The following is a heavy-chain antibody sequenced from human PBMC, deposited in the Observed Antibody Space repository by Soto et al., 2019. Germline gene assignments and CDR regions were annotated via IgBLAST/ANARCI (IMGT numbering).Heavy chain of an antibody. Sequence: PSETLSLTCAVSGYSISGGYYWGWIRQPPGKGLEWIGSIYHSGSTYYNPSLKSRVTISVDTSKNQFSLKLSSVTAADTAVYYCARGAQGWFGELLIGGNTWFDYWGQGTLVTVS. CDR3: ARGAQGWFGELLIGGNTWFDY. CDR2: IYHSGST. V-gene: IGHV4-38-2*01. D-gene: IGHD3-10*01. CDR1: GYSISGGYY. J-gene: IGHJ4*02.